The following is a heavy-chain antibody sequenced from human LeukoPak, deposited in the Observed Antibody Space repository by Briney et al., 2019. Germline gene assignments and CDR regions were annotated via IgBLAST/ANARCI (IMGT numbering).Heavy chain of an antibody. Sequence: SETLSLTCTVSGGSISSSSYYWGWIRQPPGRGLEWIGSISYSGSTYYNPSLKSRVTISVDMSKNQFSLKLSSVTVADTAVYYCARDSRIAYAFDIWGQGTMVTVSS. CDR2: ISYSGST. V-gene: IGHV4-39*07. CDR3: ARDSRIAYAFDI. D-gene: IGHD6-13*01. CDR1: GGSISSSSYY. J-gene: IGHJ3*02.